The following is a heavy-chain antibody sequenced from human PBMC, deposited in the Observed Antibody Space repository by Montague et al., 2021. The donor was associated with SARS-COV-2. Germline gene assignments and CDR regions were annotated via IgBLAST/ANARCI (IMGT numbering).Heavy chain of an antibody. CDR3: ARDRDWAFDA. CDR2: LPGFSPVI. J-gene: IGHJ4*02. D-gene: IGHD2-21*02. CDR1: GFTFTDYS. Sequence: SLRLSCAASGFTFTDYSMNWVRQAPGRGLEWISYLPGFSPVIFYADSVKGRFTISRDNAKNSLFLQMNSLRDEDTAVYYCARDRDWAFDAWGQGTLVTVAS. V-gene: IGHV3-48*02.